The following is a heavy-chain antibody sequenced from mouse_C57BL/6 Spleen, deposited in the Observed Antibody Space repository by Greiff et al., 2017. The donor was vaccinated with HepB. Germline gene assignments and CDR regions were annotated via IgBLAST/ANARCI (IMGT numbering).Heavy chain of an antibody. J-gene: IGHJ4*01. Sequence: EVKLMESGGGLVQPGGSLSLSCAASGFTFTDYYMSWVRQPPGKALEWLGFIRNKANGYTTEYSASVKGRFTISRDNSQSILYLQMNALGAEDSATYYSARYEGRERYAMDYWGQGTSVTVSS. V-gene: IGHV7-3*01. CDR2: IRNKANGYTT. D-gene: IGHD1-1*01. CDR3: ARYEGRERYAMDY. CDR1: GFTFTDYY.